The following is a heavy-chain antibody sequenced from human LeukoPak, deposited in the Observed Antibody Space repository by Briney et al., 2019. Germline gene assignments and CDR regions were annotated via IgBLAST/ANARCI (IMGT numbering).Heavy chain of an antibody. CDR1: GYAFTSYD. Sequence: ASVKVSCKASGYAFTSYDINWVRQATGQGLEWMGWMNPNSGNTGYAQKFQGRVTMTRNTSISTAYMELSSLRSEDTAVYYCARVVWAAAGTRLFDYWGQGTLVTVSS. V-gene: IGHV1-8*02. CDR3: ARVVWAAAGTRLFDY. D-gene: IGHD6-13*01. CDR2: MNPNSGNT. J-gene: IGHJ4*02.